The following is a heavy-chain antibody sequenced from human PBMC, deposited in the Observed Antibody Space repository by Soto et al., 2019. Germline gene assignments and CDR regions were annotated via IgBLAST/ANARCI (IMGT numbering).Heavy chain of an antibody. CDR1: GFSLTTRGVG. J-gene: IGHJ5*02. Sequence: QITLKESGPPLVKPTQTLTLTCTFSGFSLTTRGVGVGWIRQPPGKPLEWLALIYWDDDTRYSPSLKRRLAITKDTSKNQVVLTMSNIDPADTGTYFCAHRTTTVTWWFDPWGQGTLVTVSS. V-gene: IGHV2-5*02. D-gene: IGHD4-17*01. CDR3: AHRTTTVTWWFDP. CDR2: IYWDDDT.